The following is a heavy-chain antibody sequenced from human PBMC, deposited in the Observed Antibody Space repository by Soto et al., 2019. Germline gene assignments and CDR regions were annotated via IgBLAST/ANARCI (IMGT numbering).Heavy chain of an antibody. J-gene: IGHJ4*02. Sequence: PGGSLRLSCAASGFTFSSYSMNWVRQAPGKGLEWVSSISSSSSYIYYADSVKGRFTISRDNAKNSLYLQMNSLRAEDTAVYYCARDVLLWFGDAMGGQGTLVTSPQ. CDR1: GFTFSSYS. CDR2: ISSSSSYI. V-gene: IGHV3-21*01. CDR3: ARDVLLWFGDAM. D-gene: IGHD3-10*01.